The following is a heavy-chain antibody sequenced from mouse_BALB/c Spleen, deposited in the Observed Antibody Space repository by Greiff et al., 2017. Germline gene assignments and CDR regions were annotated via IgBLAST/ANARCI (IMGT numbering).Heavy chain of an antibody. D-gene: IGHD2-14*01. CDR3: ARDYYRYSWFAY. J-gene: IGHJ3*01. CDR1: GFTFSSYG. CDR2: INSNGGST. V-gene: IGHV5-6-3*01. Sequence: EVKLVESGGGLVQPGGSLKLSCAASGFTFSSYGMSWVRQTPDKRLELVATINSNGGSTYYPDSVKGRFTISRDNAKNTLYLQMSSLKSEDTAMYYCARDYYRYSWFAYWGQGTLVTVSA.